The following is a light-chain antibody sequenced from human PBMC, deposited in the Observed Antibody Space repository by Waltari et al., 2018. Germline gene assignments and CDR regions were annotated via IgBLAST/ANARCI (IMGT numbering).Light chain of an antibody. CDR3: QHLGSAPLT. J-gene: IGKJ4*01. CDR1: RGISRY. Sequence: DIQVTQSPSFLSASVGDRITITCRASRGISRYLAWYQHKPGKAPKILIYAASTLQSGVPSRFSGSGSGTEFTLTISSLEPGDFATYYCQHLGSAPLTFGGGTKVEI. CDR2: AAS. V-gene: IGKV1-9*01.